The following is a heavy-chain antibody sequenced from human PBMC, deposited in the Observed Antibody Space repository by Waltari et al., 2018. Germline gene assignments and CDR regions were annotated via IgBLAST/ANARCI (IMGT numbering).Heavy chain of an antibody. D-gene: IGHD2-15*01. CDR3: ASHRPGGYGMDV. CDR1: GFPFSRYW. V-gene: IGHV3-74*01. J-gene: IGHJ6*02. Sequence: EVQLVESGGGLVQPGGSLRLSCAASGFPFSRYWMHWVRQVPGKGLVWVSAITSDGGRTRYADSVKGRFTISRDNAKNTLYLQMNSLRADDTAVYYCASHRPGGYGMDVWGHGTTVTVSS. CDR2: ITSDGGRT.